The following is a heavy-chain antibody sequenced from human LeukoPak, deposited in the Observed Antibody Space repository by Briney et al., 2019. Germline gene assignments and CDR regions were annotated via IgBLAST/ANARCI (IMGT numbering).Heavy chain of an antibody. CDR2: IYHSGST. J-gene: IGHJ4*02. Sequence: SETLSLTCAVSGGSISSGGYSWSWIRQPPGKGLEWIGYIYHSGSTYYNPSLKSRVTISVDRSKNQFSLKLSSVTAADTAVYYCARGGTGTTPFDYWGQGTLVTVSS. D-gene: IGHD1-1*01. CDR3: ARGGTGTTPFDY. CDR1: GGSISSGGYS. V-gene: IGHV4-30-2*01.